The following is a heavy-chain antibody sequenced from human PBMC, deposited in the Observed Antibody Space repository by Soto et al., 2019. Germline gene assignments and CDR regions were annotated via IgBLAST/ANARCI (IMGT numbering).Heavy chain of an antibody. CDR2: ISDSGVTT. V-gene: IGHV3-23*01. CDR3: ARGPQNNSPFDY. D-gene: IGHD2-21*01. Sequence: EVQLLESGGGLVQPGGSLILSCAASGFTFSSFAMSWVRQAPGEGLEWVSSISDSGVTTYYADSVRGRFTISRDNSKNTLYLPMYSLRAVDTALYYWARGPQNNSPFDYWGRGTLVTVSS. J-gene: IGHJ4*02. CDR1: GFTFSSFA.